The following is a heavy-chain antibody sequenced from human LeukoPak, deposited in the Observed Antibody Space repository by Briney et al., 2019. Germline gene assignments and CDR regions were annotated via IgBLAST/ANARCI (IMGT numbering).Heavy chain of an antibody. J-gene: IGHJ5*01. CDR3: AKGGDSNILTAHYASDS. V-gene: IGHV3-23*01. Sequence: GASLRLSCAASGFIFSNYAMSWVRQAPGKGLEWVSAIGGRDGGTYYADSVKGRFTVSRDDPKNTLYLQMNTLRVEDTAVYYCAKGGDSNILTAHYASDSWGPGTLVTVSS. D-gene: IGHD2-2*01. CDR2: IGGRDGGT. CDR1: GFIFSNYA.